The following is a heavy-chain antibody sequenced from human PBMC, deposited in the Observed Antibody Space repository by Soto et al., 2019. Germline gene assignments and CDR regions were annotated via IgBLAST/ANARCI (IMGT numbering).Heavy chain of an antibody. Sequence: GESLNISCKGSGYSFTNYWIGWVRQKPGKGLEWMGTIFPGDSDTRYSPSFQGQVTISADRSTSTAYLQWSSLKASDTAMYYCASQDSSGPAHYWGQGTLVTVSS. J-gene: IGHJ4*02. CDR1: GYSFTNYW. CDR2: IFPGDSDT. CDR3: ASQDSSGPAHY. V-gene: IGHV5-51*01. D-gene: IGHD6-19*01.